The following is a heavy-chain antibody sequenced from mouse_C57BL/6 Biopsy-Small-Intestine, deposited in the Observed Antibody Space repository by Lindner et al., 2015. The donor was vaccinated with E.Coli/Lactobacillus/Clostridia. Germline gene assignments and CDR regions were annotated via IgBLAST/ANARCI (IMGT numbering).Heavy chain of an antibody. CDR3: ARDGGLKWYFDV. CDR2: INPYNGNT. CDR1: GYTFTDYY. D-gene: IGHD1-3*01. V-gene: IGHV1-19*01. Sequence: VQLQESGPVLVKPGASVKMSCKASGYTFTDYYMNWVKQSHGESLEWIGVINPYNGNTSYNQKFKGKATLTVDKSSSTAYMELNSLTSEDSAVYYCARDGGLKWYFDVWGTGTTVTVSS. J-gene: IGHJ1*03.